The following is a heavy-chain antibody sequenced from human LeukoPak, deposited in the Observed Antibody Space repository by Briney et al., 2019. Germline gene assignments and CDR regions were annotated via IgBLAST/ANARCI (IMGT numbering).Heavy chain of an antibody. CDR1: GFTFSSYW. J-gene: IGHJ3*02. CDR3: AREAALRWHEAFDI. D-gene: IGHD4-23*01. Sequence: SGGSLRLSCAASGFTFSSYWMHWVRQAPGKGLVWVSRINSDGSSTSYADYVKGRFTISRDNAKNTLYLKMNSLRAEDTAVYYCAREAALRWHEAFDIWGQGTMVTVSS. V-gene: IGHV3-74*01. CDR2: INSDGSST.